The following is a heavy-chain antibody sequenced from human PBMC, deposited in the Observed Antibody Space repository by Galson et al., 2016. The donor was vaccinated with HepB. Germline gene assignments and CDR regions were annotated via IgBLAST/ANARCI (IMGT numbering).Heavy chain of an antibody. CDR1: GFTFSSYA. CDR2: IKTKTEGAI. CDR3: VTAVANWNIHDAFDV. V-gene: IGHV3-15*01. Sequence: SLRLSCAASGFTFSSYAMNCVRQAPGKGLEWVGRIKTKTEGAIDYAAPVKGIFTLSRDDSENILYLQMNSLKPEDTALYYCVTAVANWNIHDAFDVWGQGTMVTVSS. D-gene: IGHD1/OR15-1a*01. J-gene: IGHJ3*01.